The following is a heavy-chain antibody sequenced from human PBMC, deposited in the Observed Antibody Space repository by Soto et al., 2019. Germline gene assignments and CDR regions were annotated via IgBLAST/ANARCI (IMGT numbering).Heavy chain of an antibody. Sequence: QVQLVQSGAEVKRPGSSVKVSCESSGDTFNSYVISWVRQAPGQGLEWMGGIIPIIGVTHYAQKFQGRVTISAPSSTGTAYMELTKRGLEDTALYYCARESLGAKGADHWGQGTLVTVSS. V-gene: IGHV1-69*17. CDR2: IIPIIGVT. CDR3: ARESLGAKGADH. CDR1: GDTFNSYV. J-gene: IGHJ4*02. D-gene: IGHD3-16*01.